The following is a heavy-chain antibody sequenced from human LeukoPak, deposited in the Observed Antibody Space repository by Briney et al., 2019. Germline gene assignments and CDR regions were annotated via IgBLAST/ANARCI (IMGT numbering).Heavy chain of an antibody. Sequence: ASVKVSCKASGGTFSSYAVSWVRQAPGQGLEWMGRIIPILGIANYAQEFQGRVTITADKSTSTAYMELSSLRSEDTAVYYCARLDYYDSSGKFDYWGQGTLVTVSS. CDR2: IIPILGIA. J-gene: IGHJ4*02. D-gene: IGHD3-22*01. CDR3: ARLDYYDSSGKFDY. V-gene: IGHV1-69*04. CDR1: GGTFSSYA.